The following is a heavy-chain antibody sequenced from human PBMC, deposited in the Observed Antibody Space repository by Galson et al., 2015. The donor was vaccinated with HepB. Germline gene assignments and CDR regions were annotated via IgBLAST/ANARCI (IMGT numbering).Heavy chain of an antibody. CDR3: AKDAYCSSTSCYMMDYYYGMDV. J-gene: IGHJ6*02. CDR1: GFTFSSYG. CDR2: ISYDGSNK. V-gene: IGHV3-30*18. D-gene: IGHD2-2*02. Sequence: SLRLSCAASGFTFSSYGMHWVRQAPGKGLEWAAVISYDGSNKYYADSVKGRFTISRDNSKNTLYLQMNSLRAEDTAVYYCAKDAYCSSTSCYMMDYYYGMDVWGQGTTVTVSS.